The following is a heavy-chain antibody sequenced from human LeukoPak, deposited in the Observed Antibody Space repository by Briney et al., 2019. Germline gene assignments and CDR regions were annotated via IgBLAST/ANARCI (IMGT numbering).Heavy chain of an antibody. Sequence: SETLSLTCTVSGGSISSYYWSWIRQPPGKGLEWIGYIYYSGSTNYNPSLKSRVTISVDTSKNQFSLKLSSVTAADTAVYYCAREVEYYYDSSGYYIGAFDIRGQGTMVTVSS. D-gene: IGHD3-22*01. V-gene: IGHV4-59*12. CDR2: IYYSGST. CDR3: AREVEYYYDSSGYYIGAFDI. CDR1: GGSISSYY. J-gene: IGHJ3*02.